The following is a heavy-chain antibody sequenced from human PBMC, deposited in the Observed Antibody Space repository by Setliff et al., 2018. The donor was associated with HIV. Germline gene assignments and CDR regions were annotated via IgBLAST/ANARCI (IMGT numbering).Heavy chain of an antibody. CDR1: GYTFTDNY. CDR3: ARDYIHVFDI. Sequence: ASVKVSCKASGYTFTDNYIHGVRQAPGKGLEWMAWINSASGGTNYAQNVQGMVTVNRDTSINTVYLEVNGLKYDDTAVYYCARDYIHVFDIWGQGTMVTVSS. V-gene: IGHV1-2*02. J-gene: IGHJ3*02. CDR2: INSASGGT.